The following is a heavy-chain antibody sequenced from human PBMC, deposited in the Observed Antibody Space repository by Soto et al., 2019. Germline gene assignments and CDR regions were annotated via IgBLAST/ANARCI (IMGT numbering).Heavy chain of an antibody. CDR1: GGTFSSYA. J-gene: IGHJ6*02. CDR2: IIPIFGTA. Sequence: QVQLVQSGAEVKKPGSSVKVSCKASGGTFSSYAISWVRQAPGQGLEWMGGIIPIFGTANHAQKFQGRVTITEDESTSTAYMELSSLRSKNTAVYYCARSAVIVGATHYHYGMDVWGQGTTVTVSS. CDR3: ARSAVIVGATHYHYGMDV. D-gene: IGHD1-26*01. V-gene: IGHV1-69*12.